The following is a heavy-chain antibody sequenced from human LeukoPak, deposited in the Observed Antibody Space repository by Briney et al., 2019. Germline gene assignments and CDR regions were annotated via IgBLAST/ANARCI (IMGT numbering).Heavy chain of an antibody. Sequence: GKSLKISCKGSGYSFTSYWISWVRQMPGKGLEWMGRIDPSDSYTNYSPSFQGHVTISADKSISTAYLQWSSLKASDTAMYYCARQNTVSKGFDYWGQGTLVTVSS. CDR1: GYSFTSYW. CDR2: IDPSDSYT. J-gene: IGHJ4*02. CDR3: ARQNTVSKGFDY. V-gene: IGHV5-10-1*01. D-gene: IGHD4-17*01.